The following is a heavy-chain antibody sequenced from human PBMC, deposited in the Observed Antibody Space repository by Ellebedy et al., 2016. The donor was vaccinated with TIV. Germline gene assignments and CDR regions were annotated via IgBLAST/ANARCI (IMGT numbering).Heavy chain of an antibody. V-gene: IGHV4-30-4*01. J-gene: IGHJ4*02. CDR3: ARVLDGLWRQRPTSYYFDY. CDR2: IYYSGST. Sequence: SETLSLTXTVSGGSISSSSYYWSWIRQPPGKGLEWIGYIYYSGSTYYNPSLKSRVTISVDTSKNQFSLKLSSVTAADTAVYYCARVLDGLWRQRPTSYYFDYWGQGTLVTVSS. D-gene: IGHD2-21*01. CDR1: GGSISSSSYY.